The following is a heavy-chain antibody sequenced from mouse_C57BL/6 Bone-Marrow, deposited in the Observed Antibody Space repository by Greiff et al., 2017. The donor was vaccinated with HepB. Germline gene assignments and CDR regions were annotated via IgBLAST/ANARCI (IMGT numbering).Heavy chain of an antibody. D-gene: IGHD2-5*01. Sequence: EVHLVESGGGLVKPGGSLKLSCAASGFTFSDYGMHWVRQAPEKGLEWVAYISSGSSTIYYADTVKGRFTISRDNAKNTLFLQMTSLRSEDTAMYYCARFYSNYGGAYWGQGTLVTVSA. CDR1: GFTFSDYG. V-gene: IGHV5-17*01. J-gene: IGHJ3*01. CDR2: ISSGSSTI. CDR3: ARFYSNYGGAY.